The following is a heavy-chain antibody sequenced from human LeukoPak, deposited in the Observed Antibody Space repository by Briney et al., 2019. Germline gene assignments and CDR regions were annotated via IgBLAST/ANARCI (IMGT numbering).Heavy chain of an antibody. Sequence: GGSLRFSCAASGFTFDDYAMHWVRQAPGKGLEWVSGISGSGGSTYYADSVKGRFTISRDNSKNTLYLQMNSLRAEDTAVYYCARDYSSSWYLHYFDYWGQGTLVTVPS. J-gene: IGHJ4*02. CDR3: ARDYSSSWYLHYFDY. D-gene: IGHD6-13*01. V-gene: IGHV3-23*01. CDR2: ISGSGGST. CDR1: GFTFDDYA.